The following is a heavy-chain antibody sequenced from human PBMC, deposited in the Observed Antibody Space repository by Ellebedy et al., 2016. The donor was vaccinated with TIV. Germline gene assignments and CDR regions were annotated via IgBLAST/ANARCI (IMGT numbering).Heavy chain of an antibody. CDR3: ARDIVGSESFDT. CDR1: GVSIPSYY. D-gene: IGHD3-10*01. V-gene: IGHV4-59*01. Sequence: MPSETLSLTCSVTGVSIPSYYWRWIRQPPGKGLEWIGFIYYSGRSSYNPSLQSRMTISTDTSKNQVSLRVNSVTAADTDVYYWARDIVGSESFDTWGQGTMVTVSS. CDR2: IYYSGRS. J-gene: IGHJ3*02.